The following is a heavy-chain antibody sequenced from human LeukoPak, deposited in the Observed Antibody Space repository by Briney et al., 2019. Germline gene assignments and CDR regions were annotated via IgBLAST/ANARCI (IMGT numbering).Heavy chain of an antibody. V-gene: IGHV3-48*01. J-gene: IGHJ6*03. CDR1: GFTFSSYS. CDR3: AREVAELRFLEWLWYYMDV. Sequence: GGSLRLSCAASGFTFSSYSMNWVRQAPGKGLEWVSYISSSSSTIYYADSVKGRFTISRDNAKNSLYLQMNSLRAEDTAVYYCAREVAELRFLEWLWYYMDVWGKGTTVTASS. CDR2: ISSSSSTI. D-gene: IGHD3-3*01.